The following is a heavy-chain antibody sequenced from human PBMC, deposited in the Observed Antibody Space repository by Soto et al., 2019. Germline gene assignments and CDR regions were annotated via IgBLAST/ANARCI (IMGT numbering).Heavy chain of an antibody. CDR2: MDPNSGVA. CDR3: GRERKFVFWRKALDV. D-gene: IGHD3-3*01. V-gene: IGHV1-8*02. Sequence: QVHLVQSGAEVRKPGASVKVSCKAFGYTFTTNDINGVRQAPGQGLEWLGWMDPNSGVAGYAQKFQGRVIMTRDTSTSTAHMERSGLTSEDTAVYYCGRERKFVFWRKALDVWGQGTTVIVSS. J-gene: IGHJ6*02. CDR1: GYTFTTND.